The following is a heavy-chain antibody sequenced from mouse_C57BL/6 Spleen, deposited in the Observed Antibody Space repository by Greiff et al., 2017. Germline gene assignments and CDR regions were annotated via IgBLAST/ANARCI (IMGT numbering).Heavy chain of an antibody. CDR1: GFTFSDFY. V-gene: IGHV7-1*01. CDR2: SRNKANDYTT. J-gene: IGHJ4*01. CDR3: ARDGKGAMDY. Sequence: EVMLVESGGGLVQSGRSLRLSCATSGFTFSDFYMEWVRQAPGKGLEWIAASRNKANDYTTEYSASVKGRFIVSRDTSQSILYLQMNALRAEDTAIYYCARDGKGAMDYWGQGPSVTVSS.